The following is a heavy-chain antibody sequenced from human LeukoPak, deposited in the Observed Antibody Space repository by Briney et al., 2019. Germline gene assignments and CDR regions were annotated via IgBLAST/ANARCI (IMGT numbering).Heavy chain of an antibody. CDR2: ISTSSSYI. D-gene: IGHD4-4*01. CDR3: ARGSGSNYGLDY. CDR1: GFTFSSYS. J-gene: IGHJ4*02. V-gene: IGHV3-21*01. Sequence: GGSLRLSCAASGFTFSSYSMNWVRQAPGKGLEWVSSISTSSSYIYYADSVKGRFTISRDNARNSLYLQMNSLRAEDTAVYYCARGSGSNYGLDYWGQGTLVTVSS.